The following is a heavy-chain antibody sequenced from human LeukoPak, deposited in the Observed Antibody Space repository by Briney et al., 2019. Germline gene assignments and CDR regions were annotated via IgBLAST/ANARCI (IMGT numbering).Heavy chain of an antibody. Sequence: ASVKVSCKASGCTFTTYYMHWVRQAPGQGLEWMGIINPSGGSTSYAQKFQGRVTMTRDMSTSTVYMELSSLRSEDTAMYYCARAAITQYCSGGKCYSGSGDYWGQGTLVTVSS. CDR2: INPSGGST. CDR1: GCTFTTYY. CDR3: ARAAITQYCSGGKCYSGSGDY. V-gene: IGHV1-46*01. D-gene: IGHD2-15*01. J-gene: IGHJ4*02.